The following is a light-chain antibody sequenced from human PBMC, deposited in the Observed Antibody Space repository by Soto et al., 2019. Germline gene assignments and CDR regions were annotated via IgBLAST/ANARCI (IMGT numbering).Light chain of an antibody. J-gene: IGLJ1*01. V-gene: IGLV2-14*01. CDR3: NSYATGNARV. CDR1: SSDNGYYDC. CDR2: EFS. Sequence: QSALTRPATASEPHGRSITNYCPRSSSDNGYYDCVSWYQQHPGNAPKGLISEFSNRPSGVSNPFSGSTAGSTASLTLCGLQAEAEADYYCNSYATGNARVFGPGTKVTVL.